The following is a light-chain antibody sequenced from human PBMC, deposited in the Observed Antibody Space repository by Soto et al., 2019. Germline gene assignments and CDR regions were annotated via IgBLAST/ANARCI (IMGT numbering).Light chain of an antibody. CDR3: QQYNQWPPWT. V-gene: IGKV3-15*01. J-gene: IGKJ1*01. CDR2: GAS. Sequence: EVVMTQSPATLSVSPGERATLSCRASQSVSSNLAWYQQKPGQSPRLLFYGASTRATGIPARFRGSGSGTDFTLTISSLQSEDFAVYYCQQYNQWPPWTFGQGTKVDIK. CDR1: QSVSSN.